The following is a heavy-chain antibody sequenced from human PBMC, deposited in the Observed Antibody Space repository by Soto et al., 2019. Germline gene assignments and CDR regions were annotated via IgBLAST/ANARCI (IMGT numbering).Heavy chain of an antibody. CDR3: AGGYCSGGSCSQLVFSFDP. J-gene: IGHJ5*02. CDR1: GGTFSSYA. D-gene: IGHD2-15*01. Sequence: QVQLVQSGAEVKKPGASGKVSCKASGGTFSSYAISWVRQAPGQGLEWMGGSIPIFGTANYAQKFQGRVTTTAAESTSTAYRELSSLRSEDTAVYYCAGGYCSGGSCSQLVFSFDPWGQGTLVTVS. CDR2: SIPIFGTA. V-gene: IGHV1-69*01.